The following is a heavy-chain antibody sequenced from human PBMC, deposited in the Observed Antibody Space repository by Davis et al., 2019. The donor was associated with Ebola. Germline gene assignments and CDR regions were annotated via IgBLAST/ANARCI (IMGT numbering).Heavy chain of an antibody. CDR2: INPNSGGT. CDR1: GYTFTGYY. D-gene: IGHD3-22*01. J-gene: IGHJ4*02. V-gene: IGHV1-2*02. CDR3: ARPAPYDSSGYPDY. Sequence: ASVKVSCKASGYTFTGYYMHWVRQAPGQGLEWMGWINPNSGGTNYAQKFQGRVTMTRDTSISTAYMELSRLRSDDTAVYYCARPAPYDSSGYPDYWGQGTLVTVSS.